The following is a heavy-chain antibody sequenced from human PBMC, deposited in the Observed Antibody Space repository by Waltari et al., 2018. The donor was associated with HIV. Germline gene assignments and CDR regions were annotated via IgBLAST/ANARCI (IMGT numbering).Heavy chain of an antibody. CDR2: IAYDAINL. V-gene: IGHV3-30*18. CDR1: GISFFNSYG. CDR3: AKDRRQGFYYDNSGERPFDS. D-gene: IGHD3-22*01. Sequence: QVQLVESGGGVVQPGRSLRLSCAASGISFFNSYGMHWVRQAPGKGLEGLATIAYDAINLDYADSVKGRFTISRDNSKKTLYLQMDSLRGEDTAVYFCAKDRRQGFYYDNSGERPFDSWGQGTLVTVSS. J-gene: IGHJ4*02.